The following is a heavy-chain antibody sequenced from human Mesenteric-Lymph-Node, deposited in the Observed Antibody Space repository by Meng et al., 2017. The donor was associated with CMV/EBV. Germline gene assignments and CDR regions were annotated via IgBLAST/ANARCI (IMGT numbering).Heavy chain of an antibody. J-gene: IGHJ4*02. V-gene: IGHV3-23*01. CDR2: ISASGGSR. CDR3: AKDPEGY. Sequence: EVKWWESGGGLARPGGSLRVSCAVSGFSFLNYAMRWVRQAPGKGLEWVSTISASGGSRYYADSVQGRFSVSRDNYKNTLYLQMNSLRAEDTAVYYCAKDPEGYWGQGTLVTVSS. CDR1: GFSFLNYA.